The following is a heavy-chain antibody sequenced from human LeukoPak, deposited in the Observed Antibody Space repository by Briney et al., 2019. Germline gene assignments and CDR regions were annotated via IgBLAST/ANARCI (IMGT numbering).Heavy chain of an antibody. D-gene: IGHD6-6*01. CDR1: GFTFSNDW. CDR3: SRGLGQPVGY. CDR2: LYSEGGRT. Sequence: GGSLRLSCVASGFTFSNDWMQWVRQAPGKGLVWVSRLYSEGGRTYYADPVKGRFTISRDNAKNTLYLQMNSLRVEDTAVYYCSRGLGQPVGYWGQGTLVTVSS. J-gene: IGHJ4*02. V-gene: IGHV3-74*01.